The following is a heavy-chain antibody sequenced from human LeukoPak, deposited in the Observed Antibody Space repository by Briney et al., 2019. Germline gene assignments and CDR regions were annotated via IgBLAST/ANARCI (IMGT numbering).Heavy chain of an antibody. V-gene: IGHV4-34*01. CDR2: INHSGST. Sequence: SETLSLTCAVFGGSFSGYYWSWIRQPPGKGLEWIGEINHSGSTNYNPSLKSRVTISVDTSKNQFSLKLSSVTAADTAVYYCARGVGYSSSWGYWGQGTLVTVSS. D-gene: IGHD6-13*01. CDR3: ARGVGYSSSWGY. J-gene: IGHJ4*02. CDR1: GGSFSGYY.